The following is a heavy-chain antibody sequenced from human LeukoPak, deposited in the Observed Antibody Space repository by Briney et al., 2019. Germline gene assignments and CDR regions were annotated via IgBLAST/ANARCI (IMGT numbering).Heavy chain of an antibody. Sequence: SETLSLTCTVSGGSISNYYWSWIRQPAGKGLECIGRIYSSGSTNYNPSLKSRVTIAVDTSKNQFSPKLSSLTAADTAVYYCARIGATYPHYYMDVWGKGTTVTVSS. CDR3: ARIGATYPHYYMDV. J-gene: IGHJ6*03. D-gene: IGHD3-16*01. V-gene: IGHV4-4*07. CDR2: IYSSGST. CDR1: GGSISNYY.